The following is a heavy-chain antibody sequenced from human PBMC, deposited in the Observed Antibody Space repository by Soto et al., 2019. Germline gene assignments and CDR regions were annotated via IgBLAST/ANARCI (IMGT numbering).Heavy chain of an antibody. CDR3: ARRYGGNIDY. Sequence: PSETLSLTCTVSGGSISSYYWSWIRQPPGKGLEWIGYIYYSGGTNYNPSLKSRVTISVDSSKNHFSLKLSSVTAADTDVYYCARRYGGNIDYWGQGTLVTVSS. D-gene: IGHD1-26*01. J-gene: IGHJ4*02. CDR1: GGSISSYY. V-gene: IGHV4-59*08. CDR2: IYYSGGT.